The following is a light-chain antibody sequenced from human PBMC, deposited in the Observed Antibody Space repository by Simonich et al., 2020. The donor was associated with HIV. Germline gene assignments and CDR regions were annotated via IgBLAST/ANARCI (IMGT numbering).Light chain of an antibody. Sequence: EIVMTQSPATLSVSPGERATLSCRASQSVSSNLAWYQQKPGQAPRLLIYGASTRATGIPARFSGSGSGTEFTLTISSLQPDDFATYYCQQYNTFPLTFGQGTRLEI. CDR2: GAS. J-gene: IGKJ5*01. CDR3: QQYNTFPLT. CDR1: QSVSSN. V-gene: IGKV3-15*01.